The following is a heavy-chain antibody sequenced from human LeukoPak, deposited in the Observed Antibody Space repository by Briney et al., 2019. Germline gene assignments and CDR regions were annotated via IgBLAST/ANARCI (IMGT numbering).Heavy chain of an antibody. J-gene: IGHJ4*02. CDR3: ARGGGYASPIGY. CDR1: GGSISTYY. CDR2: IYRSGST. D-gene: IGHD5-12*01. Sequence: SETLSLTCTLSGGSISTYYWSWIRQPPGKGLEWIGYIYRSGSTNYNPSLKSRVTISVGTSKNQFSLKLSSVTAADTAVYYCARGGGYASPIGYWGQGALVTVSS. V-gene: IGHV4-59*01.